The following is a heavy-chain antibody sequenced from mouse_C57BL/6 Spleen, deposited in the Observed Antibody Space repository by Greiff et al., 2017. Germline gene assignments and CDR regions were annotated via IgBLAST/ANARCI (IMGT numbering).Heavy chain of an antibody. V-gene: IGHV5-4*01. J-gene: IGHJ2*01. CDR3: ARDQNYYGSSVDY. Sequence: EVKLVESGVGLVKPGGSLKLSCAASGFTFSSYAMSWVRQTPEKRLEWVATISDGGSYTYYPDNVKGRFTISRDNAKNNLYLQMSHLKSEDTAMYYCARDQNYYGSSVDYWGQGTTLTVSS. CDR1: GFTFSSYA. CDR2: ISDGGSYT. D-gene: IGHD1-1*01.